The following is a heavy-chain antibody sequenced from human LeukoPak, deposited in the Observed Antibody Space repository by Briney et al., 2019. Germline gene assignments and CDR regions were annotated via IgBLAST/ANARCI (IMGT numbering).Heavy chain of an antibody. J-gene: IGHJ5*02. V-gene: IGHV4-59*08. CDR1: GGSISSYY. CDR2: IYYSGST. CDR3: ARGKAAAGQDWFDP. Sequence: SETLSLTCTVSGGSISSYYWSWIRQPPGEGLEWIGYIYYSGSTNYNPSLKSRVTISVDTSRKHFSLKLRSVTAADTAVYYCARGKAAAGQDWFDPWGQGTLVTVSS. D-gene: IGHD6-13*01.